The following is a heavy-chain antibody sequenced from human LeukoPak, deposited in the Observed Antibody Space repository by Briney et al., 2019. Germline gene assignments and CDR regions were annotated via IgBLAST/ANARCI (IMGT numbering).Heavy chain of an antibody. J-gene: IGHJ3*02. CDR1: GFTFSSYA. CDR3: VRWDCSSSSCSDAFDI. V-gene: IGHV3-21*01. D-gene: IGHD2-2*01. CDR2: VSSSGAYI. Sequence: GSLRLSCAASGFTFSSYAMSWVRQAPGKGLEWVASVSSSGAYIYYADLMEGRFTISRDNAKNSLYMQMNGLRVEDTAMYYCVRWDCSSSSCSDAFDIWGQGTMVTVSS.